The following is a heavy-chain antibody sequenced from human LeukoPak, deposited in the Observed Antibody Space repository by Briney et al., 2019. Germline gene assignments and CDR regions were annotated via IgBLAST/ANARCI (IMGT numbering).Heavy chain of an antibody. Sequence: ASVKVSCKASGGTFSSYAISWVRQAPGQGLEWMGGIIPIFGTANYAQKFQGRVTITTDESTSTAYMELSSLRSEDTAVYYCGRGWFFGVVILSWFDPWGQGTLVTVSS. J-gene: IGHJ5*02. D-gene: IGHD3-3*01. CDR1: GGTFSSYA. CDR3: GRGWFFGVVILSWFDP. V-gene: IGHV1-69*05. CDR2: IIPIFGTA.